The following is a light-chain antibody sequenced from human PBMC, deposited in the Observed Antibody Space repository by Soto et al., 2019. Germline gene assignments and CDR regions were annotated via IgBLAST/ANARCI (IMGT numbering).Light chain of an antibody. J-gene: IGKJ1*01. V-gene: IGKV1-5*03. Sequence: DIQMTQSPSTLSASVGDRVTITCRASQSIGSWLAWYQQKTGKAPKFLIYKASTLERGGPSRFRGSGSGTEFTLTIITLPHDDFATYYCQQYETYWTFGQGTKVEIK. CDR2: KAS. CDR1: QSIGSW. CDR3: QQYETYWT.